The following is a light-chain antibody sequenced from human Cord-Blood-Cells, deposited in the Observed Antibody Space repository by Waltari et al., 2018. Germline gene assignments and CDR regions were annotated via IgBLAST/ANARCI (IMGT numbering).Light chain of an antibody. CDR2: AAS. J-gene: IGKJ1*01. Sequence: DIQMTQSPSSLSASVGARVTITCRASQSISSYLNWYQQKPGKAPKLLIYAASSLQSGVPSRVSGSGSGTDFTLTISSLQPEDFATYYCQQSYSTPGTFGQGTKVEIK. CDR3: QQSYSTPGT. CDR1: QSISSY. V-gene: IGKV1-39*01.